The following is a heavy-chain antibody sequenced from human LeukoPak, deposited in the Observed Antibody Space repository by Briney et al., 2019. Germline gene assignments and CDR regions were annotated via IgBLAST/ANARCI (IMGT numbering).Heavy chain of an antibody. V-gene: IGHV1-2*02. D-gene: IGHD3-9*01. Sequence: ASVKVSCKASGYTFTGHYVHWLRQAPGQGLEWMGWIYPKSGGTNSAQKFQGRVTMTRDTSISTAYMELSRLKFDDTAVYYCARVSTSGYRDWLDPWGQGTLVTVSS. CDR1: GYTFTGHY. CDR3: ARVSTSGYRDWLDP. J-gene: IGHJ5*02. CDR2: IYPKSGGT.